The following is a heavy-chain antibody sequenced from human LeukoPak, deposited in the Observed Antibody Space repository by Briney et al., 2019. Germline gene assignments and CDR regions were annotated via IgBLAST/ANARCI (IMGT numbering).Heavy chain of an antibody. J-gene: IGHJ6*03. Sequence: GASVKVSCKASGYTFTGYYMHWVRQAPGQGLEWMGWINPNSGGTNYAQKFQGRVTMTRDMSTSTVYMELSSLRSEDTAVYYCARGGYYDFWSGLFRRDYYYYMDVWGKGTTVTVSS. V-gene: IGHV1-2*02. CDR3: ARGGYYDFWSGLFRRDYYYYMDV. D-gene: IGHD3-3*01. CDR1: GYTFTGYY. CDR2: INPNSGGT.